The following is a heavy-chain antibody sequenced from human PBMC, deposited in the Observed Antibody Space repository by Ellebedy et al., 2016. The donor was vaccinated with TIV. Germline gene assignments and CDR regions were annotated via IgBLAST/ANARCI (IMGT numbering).Heavy chain of an antibody. V-gene: IGHV4-30-2*01. CDR2: IYHSGST. J-gene: IGHJ4*02. CDR3: ARQFDDYNPFDY. D-gene: IGHD5-24*01. CDR1: GGSISSGGYS. Sequence: SQTLSLTCAVSGGSISSGGYSWSWIRQPPGKGLEWIGYIYHSGSTYYNPSLKSRVTISVDRSKNQFSLKLSSVTAADTAIYYCARQFDDYNPFDYWGQGHLVTVSS.